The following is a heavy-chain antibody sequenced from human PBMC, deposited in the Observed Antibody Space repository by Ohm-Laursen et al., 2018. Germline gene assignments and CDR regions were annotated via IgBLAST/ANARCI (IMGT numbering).Heavy chain of an antibody. D-gene: IGHD3-22*01. CDR2: INPNSGAT. Sequence: ASVKVSCKASGYTFTDYYMHWVRQAPGQGLEWMGWINPNSGATNYAQKFQGRVTMTRDTSISTAYMELSRLRSDDTAVYYCARDVIGLVVITHSPLDYWGQGTLVTVSS. CDR3: ARDVIGLVVITHSPLDY. CDR1: GYTFTDYY. V-gene: IGHV1-2*02. J-gene: IGHJ4*02.